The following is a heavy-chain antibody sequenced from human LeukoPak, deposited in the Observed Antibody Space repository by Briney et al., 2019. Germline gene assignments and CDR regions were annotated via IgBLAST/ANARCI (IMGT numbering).Heavy chain of an antibody. V-gene: IGHV4-59*08. CDR1: GGSIGTYY. Sequence: SETLSLTCIVSGGSIGTYYWSWIRQSPGKGLEWIGYIYVTGSTRYNPFLQSRVTISVDTSRNQFFLKMSSVTAADTAVYYCARHNGGGIEDMDVWGTGTKVTVSS. J-gene: IGHJ6*03. CDR2: IYVTGST. CDR3: ARHNGGGIEDMDV. D-gene: IGHD3-16*02.